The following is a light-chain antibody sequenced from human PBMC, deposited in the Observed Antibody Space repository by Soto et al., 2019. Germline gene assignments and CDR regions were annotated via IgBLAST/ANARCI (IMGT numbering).Light chain of an antibody. Sequence: EIVLTQSPGTLSLSPGDRATLSCRASQSVSTNYLAWYQQKLGQAPMLLIYGASSRATGIPDRFSGNGYGTDFTLTISRLEPEDFAVYYCHQYGSTPFTFGPGTKVDIK. J-gene: IGKJ3*01. CDR3: HQYGSTPFT. CDR2: GAS. CDR1: QSVSTNY. V-gene: IGKV3-20*01.